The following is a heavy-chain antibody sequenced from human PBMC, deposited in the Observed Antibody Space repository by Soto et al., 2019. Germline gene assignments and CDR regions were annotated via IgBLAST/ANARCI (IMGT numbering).Heavy chain of an antibody. V-gene: IGHV1-69*12. CDR1: GGTFNSHT. CDR3: AGECVTSSMSLPWMGYHYYGLDV. CDR2: IMPMFGVT. D-gene: IGHD2-2*01. J-gene: IGHJ6*02. Sequence: QVQLVQSGAEVKKPGSSVKVSCRASGGTFNSHTISWVRQAPGQGLEWMGGIMPMFGVTNYARKFQGRLTMTATESTTTASMEVSSLPSDATAVYYCAGECVTSSMSLPWMGYHYYGLDVWGQGTTVIVSS.